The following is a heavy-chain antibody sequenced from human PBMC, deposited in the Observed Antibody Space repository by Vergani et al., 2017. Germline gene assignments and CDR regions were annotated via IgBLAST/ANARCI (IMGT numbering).Heavy chain of an antibody. D-gene: IGHD6-13*01. Sequence: EVPLVQSGAEVKKPGESLKISCKGSGYSFTSYWLGWVRQMPGKGLEWMGIIYPGDSDTRYSPSFQGQVTIPADKSISTAYLQWSSLKASDTAMYYCXRLGGSGKSFSAAGILHYWGQGTLVTVSS. CDR3: XRLGGSGKSFSAAGILHY. V-gene: IGHV5-51*01. CDR1: GYSFTSYW. CDR2: IYPGDSDT. J-gene: IGHJ4*02.